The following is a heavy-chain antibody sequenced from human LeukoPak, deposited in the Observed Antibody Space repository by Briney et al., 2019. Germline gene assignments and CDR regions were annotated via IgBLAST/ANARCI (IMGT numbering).Heavy chain of an antibody. CDR2: INPSGGST. Sequence: ASVKVSCKASGYTFTSYYMHWVRQAPGQGLEWMGIINPSGGSTSYAQKFQGRVTVARDMSTSTVYMELSSLRSEDTAVYYCARDSSNEENYYYYYMDVWGKGTTVTVSS. D-gene: IGHD1-1*01. J-gene: IGHJ6*03. V-gene: IGHV1-46*01. CDR3: ARDSSNEENYYYYYMDV. CDR1: GYTFTSYY.